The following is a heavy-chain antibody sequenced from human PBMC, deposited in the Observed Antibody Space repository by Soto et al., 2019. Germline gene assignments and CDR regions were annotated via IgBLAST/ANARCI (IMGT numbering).Heavy chain of an antibody. CDR2: ISWNSGTI. D-gene: IGHD1-26*01. CDR3: AKSYSGDDRGPFDY. V-gene: IGHV3-9*01. J-gene: IGHJ4*02. CDR1: GFPFDAYA. Sequence: GGSLRLSCAASGFPFDAYAMHWVRQAPGKGLEWLSNISWNSGTIVYADSVKGRFTISRDNAKNSLYLQMNSLRAEDTALYYCAKSYSGDDRGPFDYWGQGTLVTVSS.